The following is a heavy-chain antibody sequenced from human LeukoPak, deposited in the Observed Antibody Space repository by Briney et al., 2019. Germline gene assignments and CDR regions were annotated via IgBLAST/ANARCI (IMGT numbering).Heavy chain of an antibody. J-gene: IGHJ6*03. CDR2: LSGSGGRT. Sequence: GGSLRLSCAASGFTFSSYGMSWVRQAPGKGLEWVSTLSGSGGRTYYADSVKGRFTISRDNSKNTLYLQMNSLRAEDTAVYYCAKDDSGSYYPYYYYMDVWGKGTTVTISS. V-gene: IGHV3-23*01. CDR3: AKDDSGSYYPYYYYMDV. D-gene: IGHD1-26*01. CDR1: GFTFSSYG.